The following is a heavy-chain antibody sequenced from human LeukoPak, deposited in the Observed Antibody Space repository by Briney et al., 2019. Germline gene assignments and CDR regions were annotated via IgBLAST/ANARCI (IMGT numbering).Heavy chain of an antibody. D-gene: IGHD3-22*01. V-gene: IGHV4-61*01. J-gene: IGHJ3*02. CDR2: IYFSGGT. CDR3: ARDKDYFDSGDAFDI. Sequence: KRSESPSLTCTVSGGSVSGGSFYWSWIRQPPGKGLEWIGYIYFSGGTKYNPSLNSRVTISIDTSKNQFSLKLKYATAADPAVYFCARDKDYFDSGDAFDIWGQETVVAV. CDR1: GGSVSGGSFY.